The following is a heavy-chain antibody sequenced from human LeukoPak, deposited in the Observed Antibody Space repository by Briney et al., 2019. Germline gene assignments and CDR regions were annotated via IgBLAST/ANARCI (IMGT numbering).Heavy chain of an antibody. Sequence: ASVKVSCKASGYTFTGYYMHWVRQAPGQGLEWMGWINPNSGGTNYAQKFQGRVTMTRDTSISTAYMELSRLRSDDTAVYYCARGSTTGTYGVALDYWGQGTLVTVSS. CDR1: GYTFTGYY. CDR2: INPNSGGT. D-gene: IGHD1-1*01. V-gene: IGHV1-2*02. CDR3: ARGSTTGTYGVALDY. J-gene: IGHJ4*02.